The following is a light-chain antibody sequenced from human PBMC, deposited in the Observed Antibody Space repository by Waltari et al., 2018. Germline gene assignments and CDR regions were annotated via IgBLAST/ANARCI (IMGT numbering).Light chain of an antibody. CDR2: GAS. CDR1: QGISTY. CDR3: QQSYSSPPIT. J-gene: IGKJ5*01. V-gene: IGKV1-39*01. Sequence: CRARQGISTYVSWYKQKPGKAPRVLIYGASILETGVPSRFSGSGSGTDFTLTISGLQPEDVATYYCQQSYSSPPITFGQGTRLEIK.